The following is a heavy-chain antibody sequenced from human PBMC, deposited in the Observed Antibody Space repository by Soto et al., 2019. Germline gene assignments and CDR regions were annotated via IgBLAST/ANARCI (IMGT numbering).Heavy chain of an antibody. CDR2: ISTSGNTI. Sequence: LRLSCAASGFTFSSYEMNWVRQAPGKGLEWVSYISTSGNTIHYADSVKGRFTISRDNAKNSLYLQMNSLRAEDTAVYYCARDIDYYDSSGYQDYWGQGTLVTVSS. V-gene: IGHV3-48*03. J-gene: IGHJ4*02. D-gene: IGHD3-22*01. CDR3: ARDIDYYDSSGYQDY. CDR1: GFTFSSYE.